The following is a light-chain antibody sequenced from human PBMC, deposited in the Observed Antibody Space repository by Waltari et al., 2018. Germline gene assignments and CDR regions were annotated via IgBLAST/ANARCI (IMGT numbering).Light chain of an antibody. CDR1: SLATFY. Sequence: SSELTQDPVVSVALGQTVTITCKGRSLATFYANWYQQRPGQAPVLVFYGKNSRPSGIQDRLSGSNSGNSASLTITGTQAEDEAAYYCNSRDTSGKHVLFGGGTKLTVL. V-gene: IGLV3-19*01. CDR3: NSRDTSGKHVL. CDR2: GKN. J-gene: IGLJ2*01.